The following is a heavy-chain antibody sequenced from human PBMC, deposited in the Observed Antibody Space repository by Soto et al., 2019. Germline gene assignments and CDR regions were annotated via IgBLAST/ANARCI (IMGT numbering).Heavy chain of an antibody. J-gene: IGHJ4*02. V-gene: IGHV4-34*01. CDR3: ARGFLRSVRLKVFDY. Sequence: ASETLSLTCAVYGGSFSGYYWSWILQPPGKGLEWIGEINHSGSTNYNPSLKSRVTISVDTSKNQFSLKLSSVTAAATAVYYCARGFLRSVRLKVFDYWGQGTLVTVSS. CDR1: GGSFSGYY. D-gene: IGHD3-3*01. CDR2: INHSGST.